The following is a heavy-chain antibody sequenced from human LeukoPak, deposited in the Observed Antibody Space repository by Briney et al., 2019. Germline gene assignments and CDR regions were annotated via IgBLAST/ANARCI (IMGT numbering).Heavy chain of an antibody. Sequence: GSLRLSCSASGFTFSSYAMPWVRQAPGKGLEYFSAISSNGGSTYYADSVKGRFTISRDNSKNTLYLQMSSLRTEDTAVYYCVKDLYGGYDSLDYWGQGTLVTVSS. CDR2: ISSNGGST. D-gene: IGHD5-12*01. V-gene: IGHV3-64D*09. CDR1: GFTFSSYA. CDR3: VKDLYGGYDSLDY. J-gene: IGHJ4*02.